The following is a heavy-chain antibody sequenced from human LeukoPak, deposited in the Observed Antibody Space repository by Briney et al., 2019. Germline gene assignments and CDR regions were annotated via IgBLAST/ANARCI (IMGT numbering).Heavy chain of an antibody. CDR3: AKHSHDGSAPYYEVQLDY. D-gene: IGHD3-22*01. Sequence: GGSLRLSCAASGFTFTSFAMSWVRQAPGKGLEWVSTISRSGVATYYANSVKGRLTISRDNSKNTVYLQMNSLRAEDTAIYYCAKHSHDGSAPYYEVQLDYWGQGTLVTVSS. CDR2: ISRSGVAT. V-gene: IGHV3-23*01. CDR1: GFTFTSFA. J-gene: IGHJ4*02.